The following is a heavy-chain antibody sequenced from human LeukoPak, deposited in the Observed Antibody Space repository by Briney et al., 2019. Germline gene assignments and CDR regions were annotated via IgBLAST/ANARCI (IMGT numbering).Heavy chain of an antibody. CDR3: ARQEYGLHY. Sequence: PGGSLRLSCAASGFTFSSYGMHWVRQGPGKGLEWVAVIWFDGSNKFYGDSVKGRFTVSRDNSRNTLYLQTNSLRAEDTAVYYCARQEYGLHYWGQGTLVTVSS. CDR1: GFTFSSYG. CDR2: IWFDGSNK. D-gene: IGHD3-10*01. V-gene: IGHV3-33*01. J-gene: IGHJ4*02.